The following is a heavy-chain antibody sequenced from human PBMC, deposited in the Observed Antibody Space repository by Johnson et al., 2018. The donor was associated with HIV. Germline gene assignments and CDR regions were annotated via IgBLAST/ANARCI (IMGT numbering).Heavy chain of an antibody. D-gene: IGHD2-8*01. J-gene: IGHJ3*02. CDR2: INWNGGTT. CDR3: ARVSKYIIQGLISHDSVDAFDI. CDR1: GFTFDDHV. Sequence: VQLVESGGGVVRPGGSLRLSCAASGFTFDDHVMSWVRQAPGKGLQWVSGINWNGGTTDYADSVQGRFSISRDNAKSSLYLQMSSLRVEDTALYYCARVSKYIIQGLISHDSVDAFDIWGQGTMVTVSS. V-gene: IGHV3-20*04.